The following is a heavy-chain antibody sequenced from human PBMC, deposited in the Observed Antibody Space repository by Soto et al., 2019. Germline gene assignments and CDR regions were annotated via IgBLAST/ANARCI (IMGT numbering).Heavy chain of an antibody. Sequence: GGSLRLSCAASGFTFSSYAMSWVRQAPGKGLEWVSAISGSGGSTYYADSVKGRFTISRDNSKNTLYLQMNSLRAEDTAVYYCATVPTDIVVVVAATFFDYWGQGTLVTVSS. J-gene: IGHJ4*02. D-gene: IGHD2-15*01. CDR2: ISGSGGST. CDR1: GFTFSSYA. CDR3: ATVPTDIVVVVAATFFDY. V-gene: IGHV3-23*01.